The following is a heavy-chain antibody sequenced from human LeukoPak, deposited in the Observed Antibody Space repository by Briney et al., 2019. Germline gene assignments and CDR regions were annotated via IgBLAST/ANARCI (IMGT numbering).Heavy chain of an antibody. J-gene: IGHJ4*02. CDR1: GYTFTDYY. CDR2: ISAYNGNT. D-gene: IGHD5-24*01. CDR3: ARERWLQLRNYDY. V-gene: IGHV1-18*04. Sequence: GASVKVSCKASGYTFTDYYMHWIRQAPGQGLEWMGWISAYNGNTNYAQKLQGRVTMTTDTSTSTAYMELRSLRSDDTAVYYCARERWLQLRNYDYWGQGTLVTVSS.